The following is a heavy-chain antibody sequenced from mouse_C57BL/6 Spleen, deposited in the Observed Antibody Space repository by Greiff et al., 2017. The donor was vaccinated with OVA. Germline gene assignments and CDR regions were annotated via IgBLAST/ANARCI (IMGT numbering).Heavy chain of an antibody. J-gene: IGHJ4*01. D-gene: IGHD1-1*01. CDR1: GYTFTEYT. CDR3: ARHENPYYYCSSSDYAMDY. Sequence: QVQLQQSGAELVKPGASVKLSCKASGYTFTEYTIHWVKQRPGQGLEWIGWFYPGSGSIKYNEKFKDKATLTADTSSSTVYMELSSLTSEDSAVYFCARHENPYYYCSSSDYAMDYWGQGTSVTVSS. V-gene: IGHV1-62-2*01. CDR2: FYPGSGSI.